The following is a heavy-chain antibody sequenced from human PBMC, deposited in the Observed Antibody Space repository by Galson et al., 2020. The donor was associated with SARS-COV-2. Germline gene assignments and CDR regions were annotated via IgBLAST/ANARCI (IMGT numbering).Heavy chain of an antibody. CDR1: GFSFSSYT. CDR3: ARDYYGSGYPAEAFDI. Sequence: GESLKLSCAASGFSFSSYTMNWVRQAPGKGPEWVSSITTRSDYMYYADSVKGRFTISRDNAKNSLYLQMSSLRAEDTALYYCARDYYGSGYPAEAFDIWGQGTLVTVSS. D-gene: IGHD3-10*01. J-gene: IGHJ3*02. CDR2: ITTRSDYM. V-gene: IGHV3-21*01.